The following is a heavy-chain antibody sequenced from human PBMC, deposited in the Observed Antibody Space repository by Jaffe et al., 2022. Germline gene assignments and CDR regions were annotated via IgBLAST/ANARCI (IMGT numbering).Heavy chain of an antibody. CDR3: ARQYGDYRPDFDY. CDR2: VSYTGIT. Sequence: QLQLQESGPGLVKPSETLSLTCTVSGGSVSSGSHYWSWIRQPPGKGLEWIGYVSYTGITIYNPSLKGRVTISVDTSKSQFSLKLSSVSAADTAVYYCARQYGDYRPDFDYWGQGTLVTVSS. D-gene: IGHD4-17*01. CDR1: GGSVSSGSHY. J-gene: IGHJ4*02. V-gene: IGHV4-61*01.